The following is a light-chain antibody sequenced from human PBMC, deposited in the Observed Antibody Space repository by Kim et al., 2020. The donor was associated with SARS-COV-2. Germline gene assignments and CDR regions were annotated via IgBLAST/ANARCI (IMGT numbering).Light chain of an antibody. CDR1: HDINNY. V-gene: IGKV1-33*01. Sequence: DIQMTQSPSSLSPSVGDRVTITCQASHDINNYFNWYQQKPGEAPKLLIYDASNLGTGVPSRFSGTGSETNFTFTISSLQAADIATYYCQQYENLPPTFGQGTKVDIK. CDR3: QQYENLPPT. CDR2: DAS. J-gene: IGKJ1*01.